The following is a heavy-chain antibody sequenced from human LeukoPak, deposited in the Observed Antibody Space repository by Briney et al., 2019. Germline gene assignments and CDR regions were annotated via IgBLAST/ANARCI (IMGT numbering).Heavy chain of an antibody. J-gene: IGHJ5*02. D-gene: IGHD2-15*01. V-gene: IGHV4-39*07. CDR1: GFTFSSYW. CDR2: IYYSGST. Sequence: PGGSLRLSCAASGFTFSSYWMSWVRQAPGKGVEWIGSIYYSGSTYYNPSLKSRVTISVDTSKNQFSLKLSSVTAADTAVYYCAREGCSGGSCYFDPWGQGTLVTVSS. CDR3: AREGCSGGSCYFDP.